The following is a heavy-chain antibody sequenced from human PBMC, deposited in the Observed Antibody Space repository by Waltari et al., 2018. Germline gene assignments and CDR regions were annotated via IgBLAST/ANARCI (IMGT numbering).Heavy chain of an antibody. J-gene: IGHJ4*02. CDR1: GGTFSSYT. Sequence: QVQLVQSGAEVKKPGSSVKVSCKASGGTFSSYTISWVRQAPGQGLEWMGRIIPILGIANYAQKFQGRVTITADKSTSTAYMELSSLRSEDTAVYYCARDSLADTATFDYWGQGTLVTVSS. V-gene: IGHV1-69*08. CDR3: ARDSLADTATFDY. D-gene: IGHD5-18*01. CDR2: IIPILGIA.